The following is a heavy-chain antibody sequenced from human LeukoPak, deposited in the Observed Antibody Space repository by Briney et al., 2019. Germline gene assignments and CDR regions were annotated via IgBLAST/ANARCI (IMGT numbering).Heavy chain of an antibody. CDR3: AKADDYVWGRGDY. Sequence: GGSLRLSCAASGFTFSSYGMHWVRQAPGKGLEWVAFIRYDGSNKYYADSVKGRFTISRDNSKNTLYLQMNSLRAEDTAVYYCAKADDYVWGRGDYWGQGTLVTVSS. CDR1: GFTFSSYG. J-gene: IGHJ4*02. CDR2: IRYDGSNK. D-gene: IGHD3-16*01. V-gene: IGHV3-30*02.